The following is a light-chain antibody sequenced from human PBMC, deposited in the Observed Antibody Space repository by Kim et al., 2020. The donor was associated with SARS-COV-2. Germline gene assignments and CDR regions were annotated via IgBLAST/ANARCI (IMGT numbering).Light chain of an antibody. Sequence: KTVTNASSRSSGNNASNDVQWYQQRPGSAPMIVIYEDNKRPSGVPDRFSGAIDTSSRTASLTSSGLKTEDEADYYCQSYDSNNLWVFGGGTQLTVL. CDR3: QSYDSNNLWV. V-gene: IGLV6-57*03. CDR2: EDN. J-gene: IGLJ3*02. CDR1: SGNNASND.